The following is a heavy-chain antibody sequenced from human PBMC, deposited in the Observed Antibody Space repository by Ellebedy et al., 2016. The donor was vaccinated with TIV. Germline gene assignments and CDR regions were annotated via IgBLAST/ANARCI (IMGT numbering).Heavy chain of an antibody. CDR2: ISSDGSEK. CDR1: GFTFSSYD. V-gene: IGHV3-30-3*01. CDR3: ARGDMDISSLDY. D-gene: IGHD6-6*01. Sequence: PGGSLRLSCAASGFTFSSYDVHWVRQAPGKGLEWVAVISSDGSEKYYADSVKGRFTISRDNSKNTLYLQMNSLRAEDTAVYYCARGDMDISSLDYWGQGTLVTVSS. J-gene: IGHJ4*02.